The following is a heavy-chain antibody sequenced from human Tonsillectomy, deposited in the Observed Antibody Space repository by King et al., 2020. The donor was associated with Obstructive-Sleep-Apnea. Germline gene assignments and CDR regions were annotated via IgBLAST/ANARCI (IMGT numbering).Heavy chain of an antibody. J-gene: IGHJ4*02. CDR1: DYSISSGYY. D-gene: IGHD1-20*01. Sequence: QLQESGPGLVKPSETLSLTCTVSDYSISSGYYGAWIRQPPGKGLEWIGSIYHSGSTFYNSSLKSRVTISLDTSKNQFSLNLNSVTAADTAVYYFARASVTGTPTPYFDFWGQGTLVTVSS. V-gene: IGHV4-38-2*02. CDR2: IYHSGST. CDR3: ARASVTGTPTPYFDF.